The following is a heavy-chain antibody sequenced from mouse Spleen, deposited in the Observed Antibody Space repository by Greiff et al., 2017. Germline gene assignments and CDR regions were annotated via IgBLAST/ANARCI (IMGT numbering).Heavy chain of an antibody. CDR1: GYTFTSYW. CDR3: ARETNHFDY. CDR2: IDPSDSYT. Sequence: VQLQQPGAELVKPGASVKLSCKASGYTFTSYWMQWVKQRPGQGLEWIGEIDPSDSYTNYNQKFKGKATLTVDTSSSTAYMQLSSLTSEDSAVYYCARETNHFDYWGQGTTLTVSS. D-gene: IGHD6-1*01. V-gene: IGHV1-50*01. J-gene: IGHJ2*01.